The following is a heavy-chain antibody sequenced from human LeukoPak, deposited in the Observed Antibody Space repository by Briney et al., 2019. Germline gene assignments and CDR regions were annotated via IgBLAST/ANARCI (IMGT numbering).Heavy chain of an antibody. Sequence: ASVRVSFKASGYTFTDYFLHWVRQAPGQGGEWMGWIGPNNGVTNYAQKFQGKVTMTRDTSINTAYMELSSLRSDDTAVYYCARDIRPRVESFDYWGQGTLVTVSS. CDR1: GYTFTDYF. J-gene: IGHJ4*02. CDR3: ARDIRPRVESFDY. V-gene: IGHV1-2*02. D-gene: IGHD3-3*01. CDR2: IGPNNGVT.